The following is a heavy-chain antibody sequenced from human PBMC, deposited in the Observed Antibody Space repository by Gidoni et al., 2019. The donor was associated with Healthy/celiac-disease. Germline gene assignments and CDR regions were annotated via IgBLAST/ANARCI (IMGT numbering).Heavy chain of an antibody. D-gene: IGHD3-3*01. Sequence: QVQLQESGPGLVKPSQTLSLTCTVSGGSISSVGYYWSWIRQHPGKGLEWIGYIYYSGSTYYNPSLKSRVTISVDTSKNQFSLKLSSVTAADTAVYYCARTRPAYYDFWSGYLPPHVWGQGTTVTVSS. J-gene: IGHJ6*02. CDR2: IYYSGST. CDR3: ARTRPAYYDFWSGYLPPHV. V-gene: IGHV4-31*03. CDR1: GGSISSVGYY.